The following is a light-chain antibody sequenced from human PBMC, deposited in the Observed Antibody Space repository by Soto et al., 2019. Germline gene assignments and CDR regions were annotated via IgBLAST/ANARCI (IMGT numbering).Light chain of an antibody. CDR2: TVD. CDR1: SSDVGDYYS. V-gene: IGLV2-11*01. J-gene: IGLJ3*02. Sequence: QSALTQPRSLSASPGQSVTISCTGTSSDVGDYYSVSWYQHHPGTTPKLMIYTVDKRPSGVPDRFSGSKSGNTASLTISGLQPADEADYYCCSYAATPSLVFGGGTKVTVL. CDR3: CSYAATPSLV.